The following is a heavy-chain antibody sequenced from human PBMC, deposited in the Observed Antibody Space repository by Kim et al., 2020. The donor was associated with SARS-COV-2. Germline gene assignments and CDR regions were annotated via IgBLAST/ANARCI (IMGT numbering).Heavy chain of an antibody. CDR1: GGSISNYY. CDR2: IYYNGST. CDR3: ARIITFGGVIRANYYGMDV. J-gene: IGHJ6*02. V-gene: IGHV4-59*08. D-gene: IGHD3-16*02. Sequence: SETLSLTCTVSGGSISNYYWNWIRQPPGKGLEWIGYIYYNGSTNYNPSLKSRVTISVDTSKNQFSLKLSSVTAADTAVYYCARIITFGGVIRANYYGMDVWGQGTTVTVSS.